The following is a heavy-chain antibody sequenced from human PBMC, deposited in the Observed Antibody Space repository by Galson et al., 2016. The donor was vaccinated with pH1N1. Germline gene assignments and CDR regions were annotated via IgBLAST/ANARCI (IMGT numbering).Heavy chain of an antibody. D-gene: IGHD5-12*01. CDR3: ARDREYSGHEGFH. CDR2: ILYDGTNE. V-gene: IGHV3-30*04. Sequence: SLRLSCAASGFTFTSYAMHWVRQAPGKGLEWVAVILYDGTNEYYADSVKGRFTISRDKTQSTVYRQMNSLRTEDTAVYYCARDREYSGHEGFHWAQGTLVIVSS. J-gene: IGHJ4*02. CDR1: GFTFTSYA.